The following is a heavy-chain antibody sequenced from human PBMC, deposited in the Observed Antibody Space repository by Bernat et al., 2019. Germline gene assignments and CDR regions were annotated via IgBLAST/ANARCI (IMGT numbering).Heavy chain of an antibody. CDR2: ISTDGSIE. Sequence: QVQLVESGGGVVQPGRSLRPACAASGSTFSSYAMHWVRQAPGKGLEWVAVISTDGSIEYYADPVNGRFTISRDNAKNTLFLQMNSLRVEDTAVYYCARAYYFDGRVREGFDPWGQGTLVTVSS. J-gene: IGHJ5*02. V-gene: IGHV3-30*04. CDR3: ARAYYFDGRVREGFDP. D-gene: IGHD3-22*01. CDR1: GSTFSSYA.